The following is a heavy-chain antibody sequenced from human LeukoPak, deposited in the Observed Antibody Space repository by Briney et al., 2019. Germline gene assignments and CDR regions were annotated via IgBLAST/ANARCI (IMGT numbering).Heavy chain of an antibody. V-gene: IGHV3-30-3*01. CDR2: ISYDGSNK. J-gene: IGHJ4*02. CDR1: GFTFSSYA. Sequence: PGGSLRLSCAASGFTFSSYAMHWVRQAPGKGLEWVAVISYDGSNKYYADSVKGRFTISRDNSKNTLYLQMNSLRAEDTAVYYCARDPAMGGYYDSSGYLLYWGQGTLVTVSS. D-gene: IGHD3-22*01. CDR3: ARDPAMGGYYDSSGYLLY.